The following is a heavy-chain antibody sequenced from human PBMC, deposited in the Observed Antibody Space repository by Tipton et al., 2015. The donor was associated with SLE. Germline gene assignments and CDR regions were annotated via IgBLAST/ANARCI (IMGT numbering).Heavy chain of an antibody. CDR3: ARASGDHFSYYMDV. CDR1: GFTVRANY. V-gene: IGHV3-66*02. J-gene: IGHJ6*03. Sequence: SLRLSCAASGFTVRANYMTWVRRAPGKGLEWVSVLYSGGRSYFADSVKGRFTISRDYSKDTLFLQMNSLRVEDTAVYYCARASGDHFSYYMDVSWKGTALPVSS. CDR2: LYSGGRS. D-gene: IGHD7-27*01.